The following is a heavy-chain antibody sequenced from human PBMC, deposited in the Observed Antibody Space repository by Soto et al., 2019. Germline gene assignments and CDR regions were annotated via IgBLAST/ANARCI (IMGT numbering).Heavy chain of an antibody. D-gene: IGHD3-10*01. CDR1: GFTFSSYW. CDR3: ARVPKYGQGRGPQKD. J-gene: IGHJ4*02. CDR2: IKQDGSEK. Sequence: GGSLRLSCAASGFTFSSYWMSWDRQAPGKGLEWVANIKQDGSEKYYVDSVKGRFTISRDNAKNSLYLQMNSLRAEDTAVYYCARVPKYGQGRGPQKDWGQGTLVTVSS. V-gene: IGHV3-7*01.